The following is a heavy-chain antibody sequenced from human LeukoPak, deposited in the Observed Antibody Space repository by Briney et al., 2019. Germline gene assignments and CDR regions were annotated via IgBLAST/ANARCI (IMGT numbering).Heavy chain of an antibody. Sequence: ASVRVSCTASGYTFTGYYMHWVRQAPGQGLEWMGWINPNSGGTNYAQTFQGRVTMTRDTSISTAYMELSRLRSDDTAVYYCARVVPMIVVVPAAMPGDWFDPWGQGTLVTVSS. CDR1: GYTFTGYY. V-gene: IGHV1-2*02. J-gene: IGHJ5*02. D-gene: IGHD2-2*01. CDR2: INPNSGGT. CDR3: ARVVPMIVVVPAAMPGDWFDP.